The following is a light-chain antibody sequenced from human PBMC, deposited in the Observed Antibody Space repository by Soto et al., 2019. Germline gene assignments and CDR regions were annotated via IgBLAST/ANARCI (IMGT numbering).Light chain of an antibody. Sequence: EIVLTQSPATLSVSPGERATLSCRASQSVSSYLAWYQQKPGQAPRLLIYDASNRATGIPARFSGSGPETDFTLTISSLEPEDFAVYYCQQRSNWPPITFGQGTRLEIK. J-gene: IGKJ5*01. CDR3: QQRSNWPPIT. CDR1: QSVSSY. V-gene: IGKV3-11*01. CDR2: DAS.